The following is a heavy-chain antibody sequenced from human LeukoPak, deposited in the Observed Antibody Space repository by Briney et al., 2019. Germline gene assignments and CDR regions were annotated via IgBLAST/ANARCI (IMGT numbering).Heavy chain of an antibody. Sequence: PSETLSLTCTVSGGSIRSYYWNWIRQPPGKGLEWIGYIYYSGSTNYNPSLKSRVTISIDTSKNQFSLKLSSVTAADSAVYYCARAPAEGQLRYYFDYWGQGTLVTVSS. J-gene: IGHJ4*02. CDR1: GGSIRSYY. V-gene: IGHV4-59*08. D-gene: IGHD2-2*01. CDR3: ARAPAEGQLRYYFDY. CDR2: IYYSGST.